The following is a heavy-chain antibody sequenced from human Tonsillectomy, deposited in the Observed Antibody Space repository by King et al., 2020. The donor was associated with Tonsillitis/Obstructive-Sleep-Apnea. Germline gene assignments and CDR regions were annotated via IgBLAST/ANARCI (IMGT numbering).Heavy chain of an antibody. J-gene: IGHJ4*02. Sequence: QLVQSGAEVRKPGESLKISCKGSGYNFDTYWIGWVRQMPRKGLEWMGIIYPGDSDTRYSPSFQGQVTMSADKSISTAYLQWSSLKASDSAMYYCARQESGGGHKSSRSPDNWGQGTLVTVSS. V-gene: IGHV5-51*01. CDR3: ARQESGGGHKSSRSPDN. CDR1: GYNFDTYW. D-gene: IGHD2-15*01. CDR2: IYPGDSDT.